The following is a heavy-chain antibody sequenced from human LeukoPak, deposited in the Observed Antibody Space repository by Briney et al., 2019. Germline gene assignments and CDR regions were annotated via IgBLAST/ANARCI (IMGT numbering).Heavy chain of an antibody. D-gene: IGHD6-6*01. CDR1: GGSIRNYY. J-gene: IGHJ2*01. CDR3: ARRTDSGSWYFDL. CDR2: IYCSGST. V-gene: IGHV4-59*01. Sequence: SETLSLTCTVSGGSIRNYYWSWIRQPPGMGLEWIGNIYCSGSTNYNPSLKSRVTISVETSKNQFSLNLSSVTAADTAVYYCARRTDSGSWYFDLWGRGTLVTVSS.